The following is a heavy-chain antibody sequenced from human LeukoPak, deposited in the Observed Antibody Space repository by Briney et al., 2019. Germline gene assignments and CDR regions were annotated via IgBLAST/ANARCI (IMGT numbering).Heavy chain of an antibody. CDR1: GYTFTNYW. J-gene: IGHJ4*02. Sequence: GESLKISCKGSGYTFTNYWIGWVRQMPGKGLEWMGIIYPGDSDTRYNPSFQGQATISADKSITTAYLQWSSLKASDTAMYYCARRYDNSEYFTYWGQGTLVTVSS. V-gene: IGHV5-51*01. CDR3: ARRYDNSEYFTY. D-gene: IGHD3-22*01. CDR2: IYPGDSDT.